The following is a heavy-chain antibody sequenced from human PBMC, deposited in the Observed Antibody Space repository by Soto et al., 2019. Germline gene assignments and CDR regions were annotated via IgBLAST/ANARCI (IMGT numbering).Heavy chain of an antibody. V-gene: IGHV3-33*01. J-gene: IGHJ4*02. CDR3: ARDPGSSWYSEYYFEY. D-gene: IGHD6-13*01. CDR1: GFTFSSYG. Sequence: QVQLVESGGGVVQPGRSLRLSCAASGFTFSSYGMHWVRQAPGKGLEWVAVIWYDGSTKYYADSVKGRFTISRDNSKNTLYLQRNSLRAEDTAVYYCARDPGSSWYSEYYFEYWGQGTLVTVSS. CDR2: IWYDGSTK.